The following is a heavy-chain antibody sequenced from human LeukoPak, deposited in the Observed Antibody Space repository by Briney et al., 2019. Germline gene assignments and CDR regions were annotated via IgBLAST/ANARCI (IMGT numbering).Heavy chain of an antibody. CDR3: ARHKGGRYSGSYLDY. Sequence: SETLSLTCTVSGGSISNYYWSWIRQPPGKELEWIGYIYTSGSTNYNPSLKSRVTISVDTSKNQFSLKLSSVTAADTAVYYCARHKGGRYSGSYLDYWGQATLVTVSS. V-gene: IGHV4-4*09. J-gene: IGHJ4*02. CDR2: IYTSGST. CDR1: GGSISNYY. D-gene: IGHD1-26*01.